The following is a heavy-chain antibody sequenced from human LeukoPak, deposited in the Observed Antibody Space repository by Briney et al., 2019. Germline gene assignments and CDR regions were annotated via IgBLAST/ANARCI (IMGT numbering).Heavy chain of an antibody. Sequence: SVKVSCKASRGTFSSYGISWVRQASGQGLEWMGGVIAIFGRVKYGQKFQGRATITTDESTSTAYMELSSLTSEDTGVYYCARGELGDSSGFSFFDYWGQGTLVTVSS. D-gene: IGHD3-22*01. CDR2: VIAIFGRV. CDR1: RGTFSSYG. V-gene: IGHV1-69*05. CDR3: ARGELGDSSGFSFFDY. J-gene: IGHJ4*02.